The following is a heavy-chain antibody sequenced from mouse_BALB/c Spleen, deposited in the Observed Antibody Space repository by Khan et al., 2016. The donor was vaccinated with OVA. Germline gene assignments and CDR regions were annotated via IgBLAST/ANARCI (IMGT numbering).Heavy chain of an antibody. CDR1: GISITSGNYR. J-gene: IGHJ1*01. Sequence: EVQLVESGPGLVKPSQTVSLTCTVTGISITSGNYRWSWIRQFPGNKLEWIGNIYYSGTVTYNPSLTSRTTITRDTSKNQFFLEMNSLTAEDTATYYCARDYGSLYWYFDVWGPGTTVTVSS. CDR2: IYYSGTV. CDR3: ARDYGSLYWYFDV. V-gene: IGHV3-5*02. D-gene: IGHD1-1*01.